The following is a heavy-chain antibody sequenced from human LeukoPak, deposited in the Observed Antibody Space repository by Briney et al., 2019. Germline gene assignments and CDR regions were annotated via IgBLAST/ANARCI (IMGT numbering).Heavy chain of an antibody. CDR1: GYSISSGYY. J-gene: IGHJ4*02. CDR2: INHSGST. CDR3: ARDLGGEAPYDILTGFFDY. V-gene: IGHV4-38-2*02. Sequence: PSETLSLTCSVSGYSISSGYYWGWIRQPPGKGLEWIGEINHSGSTNYNPSLKSRVTISVDTSKNQFSLKLSSVTAADTAVYYCARDLGGEAPYDILTGFFDYWGQGTLVTVSS. D-gene: IGHD3-9*01.